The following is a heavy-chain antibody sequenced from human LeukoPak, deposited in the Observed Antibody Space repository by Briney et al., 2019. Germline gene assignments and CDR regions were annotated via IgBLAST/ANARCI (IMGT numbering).Heavy chain of an antibody. J-gene: IGHJ6*03. D-gene: IGHD3-9*01. CDR3: ARVSGNYDILTGYYYYYYMDV. V-gene: IGHV4-59*01. Sequence: SETLSLTCAVYGGSFSGYYWSWIRQPPGKGLEWIGYIYYSGSTNYNPSLKSRVTISVDTSKNQFSLKLSSVTAADTAVYYCARVSGNYDILTGYYYYYYMDVWGKGTTVTISS. CDR1: GGSFSGYY. CDR2: IYYSGST.